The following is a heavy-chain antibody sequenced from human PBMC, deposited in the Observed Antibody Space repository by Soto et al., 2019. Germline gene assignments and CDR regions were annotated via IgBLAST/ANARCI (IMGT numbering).Heavy chain of an antibody. CDR2: INPNSGGT. CDR1: GYTFTGYY. D-gene: IGHD3-3*01. CDR3: ARDVRRVTIFGAYYYGMDV. V-gene: IGHV1-2*02. J-gene: IGHJ6*02. Sequence: QVQLVQSGAEVKKPGASVKVSCKASGYTFTGYYMHWVRQAPGQGLEWMGWINPNSGGTNYAQKFQGRVTMTRDTSISTAYMELSRLRSDDTAVYYCARDVRRVTIFGAYYYGMDVWGQGTTVTVSS.